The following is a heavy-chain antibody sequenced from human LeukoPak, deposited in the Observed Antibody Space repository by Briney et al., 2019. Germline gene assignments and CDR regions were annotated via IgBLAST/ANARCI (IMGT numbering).Heavy chain of an antibody. CDR2: INPTVGDT. J-gene: IGHJ3*02. Sequence: GASLEVSCKASGYTLTSYYMHWVRQAPGQGLEWMGIINPTVGDTIYAQKFQGRVTKTRDMSTSTVYMELSSLRSDDTAVYYCARYGFSSSWQGGWHAFDIWGQGTMVTVSS. CDR3: ARYGFSSSWQGGWHAFDI. D-gene: IGHD6-13*01. CDR1: GYTLTSYY. V-gene: IGHV1-46*01.